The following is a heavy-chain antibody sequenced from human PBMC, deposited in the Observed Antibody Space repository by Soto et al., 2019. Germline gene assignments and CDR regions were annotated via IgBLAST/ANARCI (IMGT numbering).Heavy chain of an antibody. V-gene: IGHV3-7*01. J-gene: IGHJ5*02. Sequence: GGSLRLSCAASGFSISRYWMSWVRQAPGKGLEWVADKKQDGSEEYYVDSVKGRFTVSRDNAKNSVYLQLTSLRVKDTALYYCARGGFSYGTGIEHWGQGALVTVSS. CDR1: GFSISRYW. CDR3: ARGGFSYGTGIEH. D-gene: IGHD5-18*01. CDR2: KKQDGSEE.